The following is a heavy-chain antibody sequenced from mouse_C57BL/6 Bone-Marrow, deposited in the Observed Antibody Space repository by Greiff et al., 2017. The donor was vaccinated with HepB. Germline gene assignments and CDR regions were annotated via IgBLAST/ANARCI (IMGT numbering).Heavy chain of an antibody. Sequence: EVHLVESGGGLVKPGGSLKLSCAASGFTFSSYAMSWVRQTPEKRLEWVATISDGGSYTYYPDNVKGRFTISRANAKNNLYLQMSHLKSEDTAMYYCARAPFYYGSRDWYFDVWGTGTTVTVSS. D-gene: IGHD1-1*01. J-gene: IGHJ1*03. CDR1: GFTFSSYA. V-gene: IGHV5-4*01. CDR2: ISDGGSYT. CDR3: ARAPFYYGSRDWYFDV.